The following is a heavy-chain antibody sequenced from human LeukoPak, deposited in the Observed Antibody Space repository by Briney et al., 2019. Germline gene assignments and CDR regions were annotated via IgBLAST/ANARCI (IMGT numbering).Heavy chain of an antibody. CDR3: ARHLYGSGLHRIDY. V-gene: IGHV4-39*01. CDR2: IYYSGST. CDR1: GGSISSTNYY. J-gene: IGHJ4*02. D-gene: IGHD6-19*01. Sequence: SETLSLTCSVSGGSISSTNYYWGWIRQPPGKGLEWIGSIYYSGSTYYNPSLKSRVTISVDTSKNQISLKLSSVTAADTAVYHCARHLYGSGLHRIDYWGQGTLVTVSS.